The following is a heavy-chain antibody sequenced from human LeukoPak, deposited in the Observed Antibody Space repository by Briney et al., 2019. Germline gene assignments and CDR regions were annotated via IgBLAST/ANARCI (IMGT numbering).Heavy chain of an antibody. CDR3: AKDLGPGYGDSYY. D-gene: IGHD4-17*01. J-gene: IGHJ4*02. V-gene: IGHV3-33*06. CDR1: GFTFSSYE. Sequence: HPGGSLRLSCVASGFTFSSYEMNWVRQAPGKGLEWVAVIWYDGSNKYYADSVKGRFTISRDNSKNTLYLQMNSLRAEDTAVYYCAKDLGPGYGDSYYWGQGTLVTVSS. CDR2: IWYDGSNK.